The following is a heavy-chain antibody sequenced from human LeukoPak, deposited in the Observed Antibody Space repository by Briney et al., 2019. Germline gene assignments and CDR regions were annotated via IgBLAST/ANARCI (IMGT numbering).Heavy chain of an antibody. J-gene: IGHJ6*02. CDR2: IKQDGSEK. Sequence: GGSLRLSCAASGFTFSRYWMSWVRQAPGKGLEWVANIKQDGSEKYYVDSVKGRFTISRDNAKNSLYLQMNSLRAEDTAVYYCAREHSSGPYPYYYYYGMDVWGQGTTVTVSS. CDR3: AREHSSGPYPYYYYYGMDV. CDR1: GFTFSRYW. D-gene: IGHD6-19*01. V-gene: IGHV3-7*01.